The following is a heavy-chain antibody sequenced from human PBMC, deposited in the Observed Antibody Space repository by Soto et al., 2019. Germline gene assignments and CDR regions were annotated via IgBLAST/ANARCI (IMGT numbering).Heavy chain of an antibody. Sequence: QVQLVESGGGVVQPGRSLRLSCAASGFTFSSYGMHWVRQAPGKGLEWVAVISYDGSNKYYADSVKGRFTISRDNSKNTLYLQMNSLRAEDTAVYYSAKDPDYGDYPWCFDYWGQGTLVTVSS. CDR3: AKDPDYGDYPWCFDY. J-gene: IGHJ4*02. CDR1: GFTFSSYG. V-gene: IGHV3-30*18. D-gene: IGHD4-17*01. CDR2: ISYDGSNK.